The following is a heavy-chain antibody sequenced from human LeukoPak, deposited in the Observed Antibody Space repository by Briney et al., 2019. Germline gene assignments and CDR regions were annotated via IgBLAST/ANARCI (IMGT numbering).Heavy chain of an antibody. CDR1: GFTFSDYY. D-gene: IGHD3-3*01. Sequence: GGSLRLSCAASGFTFSDYYMSWIRQAPGKGLEWVSYISSSGSTIYYADSVKGRFTISRDNAKNSLYLQMNSLRAEDTAVYYCARSGYYDFWSGYKDARAFDIWGQGTMVTVSS. V-gene: IGHV3-11*04. CDR3: ARSGYYDFWSGYKDARAFDI. J-gene: IGHJ3*02. CDR2: ISSSGSTI.